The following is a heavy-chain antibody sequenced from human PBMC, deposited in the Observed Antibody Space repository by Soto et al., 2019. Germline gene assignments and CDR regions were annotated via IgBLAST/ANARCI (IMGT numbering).Heavy chain of an antibody. CDR3: VKPPVITASYYYYDMDV. D-gene: IGHD4-4*01. V-gene: IGHV3-23*01. CDR1: GFTFSTYP. CDR2: ISGSGIST. J-gene: IGHJ6*02. Sequence: GGSLRLSCAASGFTFSTYPMSWVRQAPGKGLEWVSGISGSGISTYYTDSVKGRFTISRDNSKNTVFLQMNSLRDEDTAVYYCVKPPVITASYYYYDMDVWGQGTTATVSS.